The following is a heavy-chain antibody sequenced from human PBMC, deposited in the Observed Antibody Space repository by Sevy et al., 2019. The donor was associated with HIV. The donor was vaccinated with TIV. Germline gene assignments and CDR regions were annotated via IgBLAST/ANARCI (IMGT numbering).Heavy chain of an antibody. V-gene: IGHV5-51*01. J-gene: IGHJ4*02. CDR1: GYSFTSHW. CDR2: IFPDHSET. D-gene: IGHD3-22*01. CDR3: ATSRSEHFYSSGYYIY. Sequence: GKSLKISCKGSGYSFTSHWIGWLRHMPGKGLEWMGIIFPDHSETRYSPSFQGQVTFSADKSINTAYLQWGSLKASVTTMYYCATSRSEHFYSSGYYIYWGQGTLVTVSS.